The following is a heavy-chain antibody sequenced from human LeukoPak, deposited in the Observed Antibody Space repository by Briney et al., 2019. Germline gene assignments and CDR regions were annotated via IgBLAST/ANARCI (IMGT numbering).Heavy chain of an antibody. CDR2: SNPNSGGT. J-gene: IGHJ4*02. V-gene: IGHV1-2*02. CDR1: GYTFTDYY. D-gene: IGHD6-13*01. Sequence: ASVTVSFKASGYTFTDYYMHWVRQAPGQGLEWMGWSNPNSGGTKYAQKFHDRVAMTRDTSISTAYMDLSRLRSDDTAVYFCAGEGIAAADRDFDYWGQGTLVTVSS. CDR3: AGEGIAAADRDFDY.